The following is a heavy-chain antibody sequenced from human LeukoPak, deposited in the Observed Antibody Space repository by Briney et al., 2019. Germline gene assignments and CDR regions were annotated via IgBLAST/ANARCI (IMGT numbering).Heavy chain of an antibody. Sequence: RGGSLRLSCAASGFTFSSYGMHWVRQAPGKGLEWVAVISYDGSNKYYADSVKGRFTISRDNSKNTLYLQMNSLRAEDTAVYYCAKRGSSAYAFDIWGQGTMVTVSS. CDR1: GFTFSSYG. D-gene: IGHD3-10*01. J-gene: IGHJ3*02. CDR2: ISYDGSNK. V-gene: IGHV3-30*18. CDR3: AKRGSSAYAFDI.